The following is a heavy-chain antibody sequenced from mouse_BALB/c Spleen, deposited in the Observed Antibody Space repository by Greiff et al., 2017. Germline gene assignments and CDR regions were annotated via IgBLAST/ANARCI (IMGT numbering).Heavy chain of an antibody. CDR3: ARREISEFITTAPFDY. CDR2: IYPGDGDT. Sequence: QVQLQQSGAELVRPGSSVKISCKASGYAFSSYWMNWVKQRPGQGLEWIGQIYPGDGDTNYNGKFKGKATLTADKSSSTAYMQLSSLTSEDSAVYFCARREISEFITTAPFDYWGQGTTLTVSS. V-gene: IGHV1-80*01. J-gene: IGHJ2*01. D-gene: IGHD1-2*01. CDR1: GYAFSSYW.